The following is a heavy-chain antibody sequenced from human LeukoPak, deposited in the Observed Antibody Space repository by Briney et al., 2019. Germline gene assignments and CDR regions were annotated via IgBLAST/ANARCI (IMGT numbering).Heavy chain of an antibody. CDR2: IHSIGSP. CDR3: AREMLGGFNPGAY. D-gene: IGHD1-14*01. Sequence: PSETLSLTCTVSLDSPTSNFWSAVRPPPGKGLGWIVEIHSIGSPTSNPSLQSRVTISIDRSRNQIVLELSSVTAADTAVYYCAREMLGGFNPGAYGGEGTLVTVP. J-gene: IGHJ4*02. V-gene: IGHV4-59*12. CDR1: LDSPTSNF.